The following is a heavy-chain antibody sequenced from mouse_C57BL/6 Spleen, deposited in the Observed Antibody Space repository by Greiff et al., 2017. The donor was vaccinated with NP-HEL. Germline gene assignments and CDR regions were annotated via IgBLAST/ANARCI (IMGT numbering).Heavy chain of an antibody. CDR3: ARFDGYYFDY. J-gene: IGHJ2*01. CDR1: GYTFTSYT. V-gene: IGHV1-4*01. CDR2: INPSSGYT. Sequence: LVESGAELARPGASVKMSCKASGYTFTSYTMHWVKQRPGQGLEWIGYINPSSGYTKYNQKFKDKATLTADKSSSTAYMQLSSLTSEDSAVYYCARFDGYYFDYWGQGTTLTVSS. D-gene: IGHD2-3*01.